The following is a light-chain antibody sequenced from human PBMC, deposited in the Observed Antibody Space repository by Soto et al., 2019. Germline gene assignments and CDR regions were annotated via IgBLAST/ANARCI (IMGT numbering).Light chain of an antibody. Sequence: QSALTQPPSASGSPGQSVTISCTGTSSDVGGYNYVSWYQQHPGKAPKLIIYDVTKRPSGVPDRFSGSKSGNTASLTGSRLPAEDEADYYCSSHAGRINVLFGGGTKVTVL. CDR1: SSDVGGYNY. V-gene: IGLV2-8*01. J-gene: IGLJ2*01. CDR2: DVT. CDR3: SSHAGRINVL.